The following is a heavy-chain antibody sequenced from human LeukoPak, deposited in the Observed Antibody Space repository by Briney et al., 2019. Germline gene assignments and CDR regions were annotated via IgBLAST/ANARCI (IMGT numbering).Heavy chain of an antibody. Sequence: GGSLRLSCAASGFTFSSYGMHWVRQAPGKGLEWVAFIRYDGSNKYYADSVKGRFTISRDNSKNTLWLQMNSLRAEDTAVYYCAKVTYFWSGPTGLDYWGQGTLVTVSS. CDR3: AKVTYFWSGPTGLDY. J-gene: IGHJ4*02. D-gene: IGHD3-3*01. CDR1: GFTFSSYG. V-gene: IGHV3-30*02. CDR2: IRYDGSNK.